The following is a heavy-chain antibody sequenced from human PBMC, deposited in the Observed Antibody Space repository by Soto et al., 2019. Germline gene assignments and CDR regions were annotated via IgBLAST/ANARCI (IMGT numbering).Heavy chain of an antibody. CDR1: GDTFSFYT. CDR2: INPIVSMS. CDR3: AASYGSGYRAFDY. D-gene: IGHD3-10*01. V-gene: IGHV1-69*02. J-gene: IGHJ4*02. Sequence: SVRVSCKASGDTFSFYTINWVRQAPGLGLEWVGRINPIVSMSNYAQKFQGRVSMTADKSTSTAYMELRSLRSDDTAMYFCAASYGSGYRAFDYWGQGALVTVSS.